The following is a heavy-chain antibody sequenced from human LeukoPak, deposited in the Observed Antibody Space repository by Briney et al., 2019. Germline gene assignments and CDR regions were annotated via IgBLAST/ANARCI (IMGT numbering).Heavy chain of an antibody. J-gene: IGHJ5*02. CDR3: GKDGGQYSSGPEFDP. Sequence: GGSLRLSCAASGIVFSNTAMNWARQSPGRGLEWVSAISGGGERTFYADSVKGRFTISRDNSKNMLYLQMNSLRADDTAIYYCGKDGGQYSSGPEFDPRGQGALVTSPQ. D-gene: IGHD6-19*01. CDR2: ISGGGERT. CDR1: GIVFSNTA. V-gene: IGHV3-23*01.